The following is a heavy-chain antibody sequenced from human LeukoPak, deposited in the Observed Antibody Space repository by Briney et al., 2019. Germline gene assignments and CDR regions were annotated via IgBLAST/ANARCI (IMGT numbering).Heavy chain of an antibody. CDR2: ISSSSSYI. Sequence: GRSLRLSCAASGFTFSSYSMNWVRQAPGKGLEWVSSISSSSSYIYYADSVKGRFTISRDNAKNSLYLQMNSLRAEDTAVYYCARTYSGSDWGAFDIWGQGTMVTVSS. CDR1: GFTFSSYS. CDR3: ARTYSGSDWGAFDI. J-gene: IGHJ3*02. V-gene: IGHV3-21*01. D-gene: IGHD1-26*01.